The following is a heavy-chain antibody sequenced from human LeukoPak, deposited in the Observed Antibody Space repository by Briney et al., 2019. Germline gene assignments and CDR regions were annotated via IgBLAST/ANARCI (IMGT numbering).Heavy chain of an antibody. CDR1: GFTVSSNY. V-gene: IGHV3-53*01. CDR2: IYSGGST. Sequence: GGSLRLSCAASGFTVSSNYMSWVRQAPGKGLEWVSVIYSGGSTYYADSVKGRFTISRDNSKNTLYLQMNSLRAEDTAVYYCAKDLGRDGYNFGKYRYWGQGTLVTVSS. D-gene: IGHD5-12*01. CDR3: AKDLGRDGYNFGKYRY. J-gene: IGHJ4*02.